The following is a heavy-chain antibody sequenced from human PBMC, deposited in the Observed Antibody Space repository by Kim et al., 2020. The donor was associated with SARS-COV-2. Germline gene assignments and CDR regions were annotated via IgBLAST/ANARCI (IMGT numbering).Heavy chain of an antibody. CDR2: IDNDGRTT. Sequence: GGSLRLSCAASGFTFSSFWIHWVRQAPGKGLVWVSSIDNDGRTTTYADSVKGRFTITRDNAKNTVYLQLNSLRVDDTALYYCVRGMPSYWGQGALVTVSS. CDR3: VRGMPSY. CDR1: GFTFSSFW. V-gene: IGHV3-74*01. J-gene: IGHJ1*01. D-gene: IGHD2-2*01.